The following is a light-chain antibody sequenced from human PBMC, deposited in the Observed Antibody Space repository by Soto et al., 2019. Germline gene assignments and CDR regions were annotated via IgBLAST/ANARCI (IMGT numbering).Light chain of an antibody. Sequence: QSVLTQQPSVSAAPGQQVTISCSGETSNIGNHYVSWYQQLPGTAPKLLTYDTNNRPSGIPDRFSGSKSGPSATLGITGLLTGDEAVYYCGAWDSSLSGVLFGGGTKLTVL. CDR1: TSNIGNHY. V-gene: IGLV1-51*01. J-gene: IGLJ2*01. CDR3: GAWDSSLSGVL. CDR2: DTN.